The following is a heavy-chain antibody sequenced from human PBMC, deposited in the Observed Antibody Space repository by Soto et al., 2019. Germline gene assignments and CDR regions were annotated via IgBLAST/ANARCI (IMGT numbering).Heavy chain of an antibody. Sequence: SETLSLTCTVSGGSIGNDDYSWSWVRQPPGKGLEWIGYIYHSGTTYYNPSLTSRVTISVDGSNNQFSLKLTSMTAADTAVYYCATIIPATRYFAYWGQGILVTVSS. CDR2: IYHSGTT. V-gene: IGHV4-30-2*01. CDR3: ATIIPATRYFAY. CDR1: GGSIGNDDYS. J-gene: IGHJ4*02. D-gene: IGHD2-15*01.